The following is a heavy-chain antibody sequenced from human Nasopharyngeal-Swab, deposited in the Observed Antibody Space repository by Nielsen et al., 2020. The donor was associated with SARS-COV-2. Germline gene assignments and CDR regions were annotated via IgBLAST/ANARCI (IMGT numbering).Heavy chain of an antibody. J-gene: IGHJ6*02. CDR1: GYTFTSYG. V-gene: IGHV1-18*01. CDR3: ARDREYQFAYYYYGMDV. D-gene: IGHD2-2*01. CDR2: ISAYNGNT. Sequence: ASVKVSCKASGYTFTSYGISWVRQAPGQGLEWMGWISAYNGNTNYAQKLQGRVTMTTDTSTSTAYMELRSLRSDDTAVYYCARDREYQFAYYYYGMDVWGQGTTVTVSS.